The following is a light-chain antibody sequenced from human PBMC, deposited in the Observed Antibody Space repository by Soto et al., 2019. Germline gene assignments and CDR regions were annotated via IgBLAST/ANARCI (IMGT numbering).Light chain of an antibody. CDR3: QQYDNWPPAWT. J-gene: IGKJ1*01. CDR2: GAS. CDR1: QNLGTLY. Sequence: EIVLTQSPGTLSLSPGERGTLSCRASQNLGTLYLAWFQQKSGQAPRLLIYGASTRATGIPARFSGSGSGTEFTLTISSLQSEDFAVYYCQQYDNWPPAWTFGQGTKVDIK. V-gene: IGKV3-15*01.